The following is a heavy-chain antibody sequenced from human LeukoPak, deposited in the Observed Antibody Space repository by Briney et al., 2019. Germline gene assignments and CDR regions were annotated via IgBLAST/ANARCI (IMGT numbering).Heavy chain of an antibody. V-gene: IGHV3-30*02. CDR1: GLTFSSYG. D-gene: IGHD6-19*01. Sequence: PGGSLRLLCAASGLTFSSYGMHGVRQAPGKGLEGVAVMWYDGSNKLYGVSVKGRFTIYRHHPKITVSLHMNTLITDDRGVDSCARCVPSSGWSPQYWGRGTVVSVS. CDR3: ARCVPSSGWSPQY. CDR2: MWYDGSNK. J-gene: IGHJ4*02.